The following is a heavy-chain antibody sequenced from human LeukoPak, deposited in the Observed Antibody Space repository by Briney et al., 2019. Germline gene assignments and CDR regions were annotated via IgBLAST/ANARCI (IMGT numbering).Heavy chain of an antibody. CDR1: GGSISSGSYY. Sequence: SETLSLTCTVSGGSISSGSYYWSWIRQPAGKGLEWIGRIYTSGSTNYNPSLKSRVTISVDTSKNQFSLKLSSVTAADTAVYYCARDPSPGGMYYYDSSGYYYGRNNWFDPWGQGTLVTVSS. CDR2: IYTSGST. V-gene: IGHV4-61*02. D-gene: IGHD3-22*01. J-gene: IGHJ5*02. CDR3: ARDPSPGGMYYYDSSGYYYGRNNWFDP.